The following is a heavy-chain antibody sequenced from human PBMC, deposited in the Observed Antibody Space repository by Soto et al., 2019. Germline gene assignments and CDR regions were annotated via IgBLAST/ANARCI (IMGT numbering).Heavy chain of an antibody. CDR1: GFTVSSSNY. Sequence: GGSLRLSCVVSGFTVSSSNYMSWVRQAPGKGLEWVSVIYTGGTTYYADSVKGRFTISRDNSKNTLSLQMNNLSAEDTAVYYCASWSGGFYYYYYGMDLWGQGTTVTVSS. V-gene: IGHV3-53*01. D-gene: IGHD2-8*02. J-gene: IGHJ6*02. CDR2: IYTGGTT. CDR3: ASWSGGFYYYYYGMDL.